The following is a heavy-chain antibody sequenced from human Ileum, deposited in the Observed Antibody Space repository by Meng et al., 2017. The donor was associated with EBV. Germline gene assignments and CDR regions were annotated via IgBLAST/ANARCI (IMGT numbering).Heavy chain of an antibody. J-gene: IGHJ4*02. D-gene: IGHD1-26*01. V-gene: IGHV3-11*01. CDR3: ARDTGGSYWSPFDY. CDR2: ISSSGNTI. Sequence: QLVGSGGGLVRPGGPLRLSWAASGLTFSEYYMSWIRQAPGKGLEWVAYISSSGNTIYYADSVKGRFTISRDNAKNSLYLQMNSLRAGDTAVYYCARDTGGSYWSPFDYWGQGTLVTVSS. CDR1: GLTFSEYY.